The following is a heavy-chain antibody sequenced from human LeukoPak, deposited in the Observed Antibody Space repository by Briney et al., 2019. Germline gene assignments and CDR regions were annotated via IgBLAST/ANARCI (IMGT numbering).Heavy chain of an antibody. CDR1: GFTFSNYW. V-gene: IGHV3-7*01. CDR3: VRDGGVSGYDLLDY. CDR2: INQDGSEE. D-gene: IGHD5-12*01. J-gene: IGHJ4*02. Sequence: GGSLRLSCAASGFTFSNYWMTWVRQAPGKGLEWVAHINQDGSEEHYMDSTKARFTISRDNAKNSLSLQMNSLRAEDTAVYYCVRDGGVSGYDLLDYWGQGTLVTVSS.